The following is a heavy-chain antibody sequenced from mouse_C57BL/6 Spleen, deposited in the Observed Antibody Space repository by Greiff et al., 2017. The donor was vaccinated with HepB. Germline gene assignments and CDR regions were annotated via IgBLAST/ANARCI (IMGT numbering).Heavy chain of an antibody. Sequence: EVQLVESGGGLVKPGGSLKLSCAASGFTFSSYAMSWVRQTPEKRLEWVATISDGGSYTYYPDNVKGRFTISRDNAKNNLYLQMSHLKSEDTAMYYCARGGYSNYRYFDVWGTGTTVTVSS. CDR3: ARGGYSNYRYFDV. CDR1: GFTFSSYA. D-gene: IGHD2-5*01. V-gene: IGHV5-4*01. J-gene: IGHJ1*03. CDR2: ISDGGSYT.